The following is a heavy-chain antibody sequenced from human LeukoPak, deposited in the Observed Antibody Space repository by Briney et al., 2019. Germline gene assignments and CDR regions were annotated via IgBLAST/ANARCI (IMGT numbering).Heavy chain of an antibody. D-gene: IGHD5-12*01. J-gene: IGHJ6*03. CDR2: INPNSGGT. V-gene: IGHV1-2*02. CDR1: GYTFTGYY. Sequence: ASVKVPCKASGYTFTGYYMHWVRQAPGQGLEWMGWINPNSGGTNYAQKFQGRVTMTRDTSISTAYMELSRLRSDDTAVYYCARDLRWLRSPTLGSRYYYMDVWGKGTTVTVSS. CDR3: ARDLRWLRSPTLGSRYYYMDV.